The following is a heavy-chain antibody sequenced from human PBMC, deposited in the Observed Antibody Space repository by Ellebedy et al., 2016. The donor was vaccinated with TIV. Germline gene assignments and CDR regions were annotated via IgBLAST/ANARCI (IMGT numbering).Heavy chain of an antibody. CDR2: INPNSGGT. CDR1: GYTFTGYY. J-gene: IGHJ3*02. CDR3: ARHHSMRYYGPPRGSRENAFDI. D-gene: IGHD3-10*01. Sequence: ASVKVSCKASGYTFTGYYMHWVRQAPGQGLEWMGWINPNSGGTNYAQKFQGMVTMTRDTSISTAYMELSRLRSDDTAVYYCARHHSMRYYGPPRGSRENAFDIWGQGTMVTVSS. V-gene: IGHV1-2*02.